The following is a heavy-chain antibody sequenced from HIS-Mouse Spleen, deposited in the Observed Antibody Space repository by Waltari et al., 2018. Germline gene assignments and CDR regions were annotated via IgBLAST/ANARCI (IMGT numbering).Heavy chain of an antibody. Sequence: EVQLVASGGGLIQPGGSLSLSCAASGFTVTSNYMRWVRQGPGKGPETVSVIYSCGSTYDADTGKSRFNISRDNSKNTLYLHMHSLRAEETAVYYCAGGVGSSWYYFDYWCQGTLVTVSS. CDR3: AGGVGSSWYYFDY. CDR2: IYSCGST. CDR1: GFTVTSNY. J-gene: IGHJ4*02. V-gene: IGHV3-53*01. D-gene: IGHD6-13*01.